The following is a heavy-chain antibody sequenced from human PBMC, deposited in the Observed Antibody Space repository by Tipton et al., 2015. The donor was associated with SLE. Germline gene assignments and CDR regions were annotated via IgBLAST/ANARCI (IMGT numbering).Heavy chain of an antibody. Sequence: TLSLTCSFSGGSIGNGGYYWTWIRQHPGKGLEWIGYIYYTGKTVYNPSLKSRLTISVDTSHNQFSLRLSSMTAADTAMYYCARDLGSSGISDYWGQGTLVTVSS. V-gene: IGHV4-31*03. D-gene: IGHD6-19*01. CDR1: GGSIGNGGYY. J-gene: IGHJ4*02. CDR2: IYYTGKT. CDR3: ARDLGSSGISDY.